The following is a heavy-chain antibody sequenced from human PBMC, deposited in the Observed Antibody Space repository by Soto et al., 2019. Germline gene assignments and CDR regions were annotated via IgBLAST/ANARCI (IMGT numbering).Heavy chain of an antibody. CDR1: GFTFRNLG. CDR3: AKAVHPFVVVTASDY. V-gene: IGHV3-30*18. Sequence: GRSLRLSCAASGFTFRNLGMHWVRQAPGKGLGWVAVISYDGTNKYYADSVKGRFTISRDNSKNTLYLQINSLRAEDTAVYYCAKAVHPFVVVTASDYWGQGTLVTGSS. J-gene: IGHJ4*02. CDR2: ISYDGTNK. D-gene: IGHD2-21*02.